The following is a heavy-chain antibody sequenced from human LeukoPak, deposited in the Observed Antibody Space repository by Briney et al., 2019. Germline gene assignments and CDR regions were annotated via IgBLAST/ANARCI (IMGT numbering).Heavy chain of an antibody. CDR2: IRYDGSNK. D-gene: IGHD3-22*01. Sequence: GGSLRLSCAASGFTFSSYGMHRVRQAPGKGLEWVAFIRYDGSNKYYADSVKGRFTISRDNSKNTLYLQMNSLRAEDTAVYYCAKSIRGSSGYLPIWGQGTMVTVSS. CDR1: GFTFSSYG. V-gene: IGHV3-30*02. J-gene: IGHJ3*02. CDR3: AKSIRGSSGYLPI.